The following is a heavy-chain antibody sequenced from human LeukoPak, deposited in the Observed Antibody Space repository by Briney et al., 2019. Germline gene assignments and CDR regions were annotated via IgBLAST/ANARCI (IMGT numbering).Heavy chain of an antibody. D-gene: IGHD3-9*01. CDR2: ISYDGSNK. CDR1: GFTFSSYA. J-gene: IGHJ4*02. V-gene: IGHV3-30*04. CDR3: ARDPGLRYFDWLRGEYYFDY. Sequence: PGGSLRLSCAASGFTFSSYAMHWVRQAPGKGLEWGAVISYDGSNKYYADSVKGRFTISRDNSKSTLYLQMISLRAEDTAVYYCARDPGLRYFDWLRGEYYFDYWGQGTLVTVSS.